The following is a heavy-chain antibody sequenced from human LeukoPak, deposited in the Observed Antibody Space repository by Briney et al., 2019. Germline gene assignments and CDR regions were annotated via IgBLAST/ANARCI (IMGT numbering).Heavy chain of an antibody. CDR1: GFTFSSYG. CDR2: IWYDGSNK. CDR3: ARDEIPYYYDSSGYSHAFDI. J-gene: IGHJ3*02. Sequence: QPGRSLTLSCAASGFTFSSYGMHWVRQAPGKGMEWVAVIWYDGSNKYYADSVKGRFTISRDNSKNTLYLQMNSLRAEDTAVYYCARDEIPYYYDSSGYSHAFDIWGQGTMVTVSS. D-gene: IGHD3-22*01. V-gene: IGHV3-33*01.